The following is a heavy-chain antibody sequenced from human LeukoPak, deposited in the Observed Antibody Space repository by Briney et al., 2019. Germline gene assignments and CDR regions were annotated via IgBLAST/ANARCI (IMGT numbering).Heavy chain of an antibody. Sequence: GGSLRLSCAASGFAFRSYWMTWVRQAPGKGLEWVANIRHDGRDIKYEDSVKGRFTISRDNAKNSLYLQMNSLRAEDTAVYYCAREKSRAVTPDYWGQGTLVTVSS. CDR1: GFAFRSYW. V-gene: IGHV3-7*01. D-gene: IGHD4-23*01. J-gene: IGHJ4*02. CDR3: AREKSRAVTPDY. CDR2: IRHDGRDI.